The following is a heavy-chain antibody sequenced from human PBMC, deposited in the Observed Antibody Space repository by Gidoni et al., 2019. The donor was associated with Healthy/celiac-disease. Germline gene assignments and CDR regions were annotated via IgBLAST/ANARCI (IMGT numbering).Heavy chain of an antibody. D-gene: IGHD2-21*02. CDR2: IFHSGRT. V-gene: IGHV4-4*02. Sequence: LLLHSGTPLVKTSWMLPFPSPVSAGYISSSNWWSWVRQPPGKGLEWIGEIFHSGRTNYNPSRKSRVNISVDKSKNQFSLKLSSVTAADTAVYYCASGDSLHALDIWGQGTMVTVSS. CDR3: ASGDSLHALDI. CDR1: AGYISSSNW. J-gene: IGHJ3*02.